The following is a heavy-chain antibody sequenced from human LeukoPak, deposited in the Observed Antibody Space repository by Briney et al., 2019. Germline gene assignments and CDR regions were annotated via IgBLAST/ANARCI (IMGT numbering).Heavy chain of an antibody. CDR1: GGTFSSYA. CDR2: IIPIFGTA. V-gene: IGHV1-69*01. J-gene: IGHJ3*02. CDR3: AGANTDSSSSAGAFDI. D-gene: IGHD6-6*01. Sequence: SVKVSCKASGGTFSSYAISWVRQAPGQGLEWMGGIIPIFGTANYAQKFQGRVTITADESTSTAYMELSSLRSEDTAVYYCAGANTDSSSSAGAFDIWGQGTMVTVSS.